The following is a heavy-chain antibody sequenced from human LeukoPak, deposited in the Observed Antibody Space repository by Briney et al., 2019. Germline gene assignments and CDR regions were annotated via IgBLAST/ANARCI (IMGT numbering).Heavy chain of an antibody. CDR1: GGSISSGGYY. J-gene: IGHJ4*02. D-gene: IGHD5-12*01. CDR3: ARVSRIVATIYFDY. Sequence: SETLSLSCTVSGGSISSGGYYWSWIRQHPGKGLEWIGYIYYSGSTYYNPSLKSRVTISVDTSKNQFSLKLSSVTAADTAVYYCARVSRIVATIYFDYWGQGTLVTVSS. V-gene: IGHV4-31*03. CDR2: IYYSGST.